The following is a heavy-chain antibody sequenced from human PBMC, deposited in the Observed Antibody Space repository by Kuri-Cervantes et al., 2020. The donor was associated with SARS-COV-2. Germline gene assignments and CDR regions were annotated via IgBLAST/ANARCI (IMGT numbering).Heavy chain of an antibody. CDR2: INPNSGDT. CDR3: ATSGTSTDHYFDY. Sequence: ASVKVSCKASGYTFTGYYMHWVRQAPGQGLEWMGWINPNSGDTNYAQNFQGWVTMTRDTSISTAYMELSRLRSDDTAVYYCATSGTSTDHYFDYRGQGTLVTVSS. V-gene: IGHV1-2*04. CDR1: GYTFTGYY. D-gene: IGHD1-14*01. J-gene: IGHJ4*02.